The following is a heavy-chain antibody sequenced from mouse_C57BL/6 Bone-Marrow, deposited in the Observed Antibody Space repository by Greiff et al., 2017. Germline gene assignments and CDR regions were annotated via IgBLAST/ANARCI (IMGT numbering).Heavy chain of an antibody. CDR3: ARNAMDY. V-gene: IGHV5-12*01. CDR1: GFTFSDYY. CDR2: ISNSGGST. Sequence: EVMLLEPGGGLVQPGGSLKLSCAASGFTFSDYYMYWVRQTPEKRLEWVAYISNSGGSTYYPHTVKGRFTISRDNAKNTLYLEVNRLKSEDTAMYYCARNAMDYWGQGTGVSVSS. J-gene: IGHJ4*01.